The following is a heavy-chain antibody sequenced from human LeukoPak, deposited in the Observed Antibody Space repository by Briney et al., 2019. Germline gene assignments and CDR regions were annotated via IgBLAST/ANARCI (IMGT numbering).Heavy chain of an antibody. D-gene: IGHD5-24*01. CDR1: GFTFSTYW. CDR2: IKEDGSEK. J-gene: IGHJ3*02. CDR3: ARDEGGAATMMIDI. V-gene: IGHV3-7*01. Sequence: GGSLRLSCAASGFTFSTYWMNWVRQAPGKGLEWVANIKEDGSEKYYVDSVKGRFTISRDNAKNSLYLQMNSLRAEDTAVYYCARDEGGAATMMIDIWGQGTMVTVSS.